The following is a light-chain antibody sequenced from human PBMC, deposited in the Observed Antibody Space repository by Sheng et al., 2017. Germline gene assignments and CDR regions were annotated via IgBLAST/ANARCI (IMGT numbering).Light chain of an antibody. V-gene: IGKV1-5*03. CDR3: QHYNIYSPWT. CDR2: KAS. Sequence: DIQMTQSPSTLSASVGDTVTISCRASRSISYWLAWYQQRPGEAPKLLIYKASTLQRGVPSRFSGSGSGTEFTLTISSLQPDDFATYYCQHYNIYSPWTFGQGTKVDIK. J-gene: IGKJ1*01. CDR1: RSISYW.